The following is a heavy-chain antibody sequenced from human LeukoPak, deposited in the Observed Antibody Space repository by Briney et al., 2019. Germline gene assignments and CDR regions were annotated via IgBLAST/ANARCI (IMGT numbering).Heavy chain of an antibody. D-gene: IGHD5-24*01. CDR2: ISDTYDNT. CDR3: ARDLGWLQRNNGLDY. Sequence: GGSLRLSCAASGFTFSIYAMTWVRQAPGKGLEWVSVISDTYDNTYYADSVKGRFTISRDNSKNTVYLQMNRLRAEDTAVYYCARDLGWLQRNNGLDYWGQGTLVTVSS. V-gene: IGHV3-23*01. J-gene: IGHJ4*02. CDR1: GFTFSIYA.